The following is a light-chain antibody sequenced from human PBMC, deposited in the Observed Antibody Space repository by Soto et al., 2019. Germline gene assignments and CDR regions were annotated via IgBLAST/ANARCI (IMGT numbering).Light chain of an antibody. CDR3: QHYGSLPYT. J-gene: IGKJ3*01. Sequence: EIVLTQSPGTLSLSPGERATLSCRASQSVSSSYLAWYQQKPGQAPRLLIYGASSRATGIPDRFSGSGSGTDFTLTISRLEPEDFAVYYCQHYGSLPYTFGPGTKVEIK. CDR2: GAS. V-gene: IGKV3-20*01. CDR1: QSVSSSY.